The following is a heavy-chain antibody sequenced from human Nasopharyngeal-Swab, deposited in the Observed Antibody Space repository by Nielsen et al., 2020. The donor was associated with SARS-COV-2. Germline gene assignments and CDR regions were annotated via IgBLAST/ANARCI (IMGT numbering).Heavy chain of an antibody. D-gene: IGHD4-11*01. CDR2: ISSSSSAI. Sequence: GESLKISCVGSGFSFSSYSMNWVRQAPGKGLEWVSYISSSSSAIYYADSVKGRFTIARDNAKDSLFLQMNSLRVDDTALYYCTKGRADYSNPSFDNWGQGTLVTVSS. CDR3: TKGRADYSNPSFDN. J-gene: IGHJ4*02. V-gene: IGHV3-48*01. CDR1: GFSFSSYS.